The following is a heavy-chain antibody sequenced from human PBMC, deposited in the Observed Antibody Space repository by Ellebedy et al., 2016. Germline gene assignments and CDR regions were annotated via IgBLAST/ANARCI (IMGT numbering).Heavy chain of an antibody. CDR2: IKSKTDGGTT. D-gene: IGHD4-17*01. V-gene: IGHV3-15*01. Sequence: GESLKISXAASGFTVSSNYMSWVRQAPGKGLEWVGRIKSKTDGGTTDYAAPVKGRFTISRDDSKNTLYLQMNSLKTEDTAVYYCTKDYGDYNDAFDIWGQGTMVTVSS. CDR3: TKDYGDYNDAFDI. J-gene: IGHJ3*02. CDR1: GFTVSSNY.